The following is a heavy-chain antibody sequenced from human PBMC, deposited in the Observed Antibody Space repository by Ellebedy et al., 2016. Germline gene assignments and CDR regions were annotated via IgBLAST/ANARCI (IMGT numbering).Heavy chain of an antibody. Sequence: GGSLRLSXAASGFTFSDYYMSWIRQAPGKGLEWVANIKQDGSEKYYVDSVKGRFTISRDNAKTSVYLQMNSLTAEDTAVYYCARGNGWLHDYWGQGTLVTVSS. J-gene: IGHJ4*02. CDR1: GFTFSDYY. CDR3: ARGNGWLHDY. CDR2: IKQDGSEK. V-gene: IGHV3-7*04. D-gene: IGHD6-19*01.